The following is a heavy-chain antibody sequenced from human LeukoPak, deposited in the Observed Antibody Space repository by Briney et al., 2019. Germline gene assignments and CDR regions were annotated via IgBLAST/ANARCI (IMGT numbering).Heavy chain of an antibody. J-gene: IGHJ3*02. D-gene: IGHD3-10*01. CDR3: AITYYYGSGINGAFDI. V-gene: IGHV1-2*02. Sequence: ASVKVSCKASGYTFTDYYMHWVRQDPGQGLEWMGWINPNSGGTNYAQKFQGRVTMTRDTSISTAYMELSRLRSDDTAVYYCAITYYYGSGINGAFDIWGQGTMVTVSS. CDR1: GYTFTDYY. CDR2: INPNSGGT.